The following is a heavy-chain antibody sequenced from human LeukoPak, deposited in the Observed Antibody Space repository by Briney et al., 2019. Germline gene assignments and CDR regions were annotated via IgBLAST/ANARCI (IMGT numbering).Heavy chain of an antibody. CDR2: IFYRGNT. CDR3: ARRKFARFLEWFRLDY. J-gene: IGHJ4*02. CDR1: GGSITSSDYC. V-gene: IGHV4-39*01. D-gene: IGHD3-3*01. Sequence: PSETLSLTCSVSGGSITSSDYCWGWIRQPPGKGLEWIGIIFYRGNTYHNPSLKSRVTMSVDTSKNQFSLNLRSVTAADTAVYYCARRKFARFLEWFRLDYWGQGTLVTVSS.